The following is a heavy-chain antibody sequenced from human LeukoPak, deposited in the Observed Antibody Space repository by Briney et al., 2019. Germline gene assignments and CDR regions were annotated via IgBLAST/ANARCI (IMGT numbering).Heavy chain of an antibody. J-gene: IGHJ4*02. Sequence: GRSLRLSCAASGFTFGSYGMHWVRQAPGKGLEWVAVIWYDGSNKYYADSVKGRFTISRDNSKNTLYLQMNSLRAEDTAVYYCARGAVADSSPLIDYWGQGTLVTVSS. CDR3: ARGAVADSSPLIDY. CDR2: IWYDGSNK. D-gene: IGHD6-19*01. CDR1: GFTFGSYG. V-gene: IGHV3-33*01.